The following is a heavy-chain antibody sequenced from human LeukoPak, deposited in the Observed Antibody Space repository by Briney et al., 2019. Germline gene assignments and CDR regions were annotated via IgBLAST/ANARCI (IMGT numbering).Heavy chain of an antibody. V-gene: IGHV3-7*04. CDR3: ARADYCSGGSCSAGGYYYYYMDV. CDR1: GFTFSSYW. CDR2: IKQDGSEK. J-gene: IGHJ6*03. D-gene: IGHD2-15*01. Sequence: GGSLRLSCAASGFTFSSYWMSWVRQAPGKGLEWVANIKQDGSEKYYVDSVKGRFTIPRDNSKNSLYLQMNSLRAEDTAVYYCARADYCSGGSCSAGGYYYYYMDVWGKGTTVTVSS.